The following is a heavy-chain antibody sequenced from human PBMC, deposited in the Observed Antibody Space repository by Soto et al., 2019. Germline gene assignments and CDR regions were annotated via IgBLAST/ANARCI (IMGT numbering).Heavy chain of an antibody. D-gene: IGHD3-16*01. J-gene: IGHJ6*03. V-gene: IGHV3-20*01. CDR3: ARNQGLQPHQVGDPYYSNMAV. Sequence: EVQLVESGGGVVRPGGSLRLSCAASGFTFDDYGMSWVRQAPGKGLEWVSGINWNGGSTGYADSVKGRFTISRDNAKNSLYWQITSRRAGDTAFYNCARNQGLQPHQVGDPYYSNMAVWAKGPRSPSP. CDR2: INWNGGST. CDR1: GFTFDDYG.